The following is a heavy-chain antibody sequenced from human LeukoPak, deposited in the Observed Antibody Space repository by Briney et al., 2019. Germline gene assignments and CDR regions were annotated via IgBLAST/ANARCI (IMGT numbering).Heavy chain of an antibody. D-gene: IGHD2-8*02. CDR1: GFTFSRHW. V-gene: IGHV3-7*01. CDR3: ARDGGHSTDLDY. J-gene: IGHJ4*02. Sequence: GGSLRLSCATSGFTFSRHWMSWVRQAPGKGPEWVANIKQDGSERYYVHSVKGRFTISRDNAKNSLYLQMNSLRAEDTAVYYCARDGGHSTDLDYWGQGALVTVSS. CDR2: IKQDGSER.